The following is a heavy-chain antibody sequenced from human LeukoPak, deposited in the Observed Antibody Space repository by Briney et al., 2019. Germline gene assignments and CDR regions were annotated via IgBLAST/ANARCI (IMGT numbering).Heavy chain of an antibody. CDR2: IYTGGST. J-gene: IGHJ4*02. CDR1: GGSISSYY. Sequence: SETLSLTCTVSGGSISSYYWSWIRQPPGKGLEWIGYIYTGGSTNYNPSLKSRVTISVDTSKNQFSLKLSSVTAADTAVYYCARRNGATRAYFDYWGQGTLVTVSS. CDR3: ARRNGATRAYFDY. D-gene: IGHD1-26*01. V-gene: IGHV4-4*09.